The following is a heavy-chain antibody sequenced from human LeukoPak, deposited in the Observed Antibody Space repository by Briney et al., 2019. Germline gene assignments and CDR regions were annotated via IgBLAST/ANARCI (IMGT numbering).Heavy chain of an antibody. J-gene: IGHJ4*02. CDR1: GGSIRSYY. Sequence: SETLSLTCTVSGGSIRSYYWSWIRQPPGKGLEWIGFIYSSGSTNYNPSLKSRVTISLDTPQHQFSLRLTSVTAADTGAYYCARNGTGSFPLDYWGQGILVTVFS. CDR3: ARNGTGSFPLDY. CDR2: IYSSGST. D-gene: IGHD1-26*01. V-gene: IGHV4-4*09.